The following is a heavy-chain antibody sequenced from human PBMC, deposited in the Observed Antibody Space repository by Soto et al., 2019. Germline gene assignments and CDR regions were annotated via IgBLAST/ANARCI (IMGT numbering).Heavy chain of an antibody. CDR1: GGTFSSYA. CDR2: IIPIFGTA. V-gene: IGHV1-69*06. J-gene: IGHJ4*02. CDR3: ARSRQQLVRRFDY. D-gene: IGHD6-13*01. Sequence: VKVSRKASGGTFSSYAISWVRQAPGQGLEWMGGIIPIFGTANYAQKFQGRVTITADKSTSTAYMELSSLRSEDTAVYYCARSRQQLVRRFDYWGQGTLVTVSS.